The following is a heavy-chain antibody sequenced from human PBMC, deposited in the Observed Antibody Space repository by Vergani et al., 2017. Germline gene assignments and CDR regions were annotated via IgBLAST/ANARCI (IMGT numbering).Heavy chain of an antibody. V-gene: IGHV1-3*01. Sequence: QVQLVQSGAEVKKPGASVKVSCKASGYTFTSYAMHWVRQAPGQRLEWMGWINAGNGNTKYSQKFQGRVTITRDTSASTAYMELSSLRSEDTDVYYCARVAYDSSPHDAFDIWGQGTMVTVSS. J-gene: IGHJ3*02. CDR1: GYTFTSYA. CDR2: INAGNGNT. D-gene: IGHD3-22*01. CDR3: ARVAYDSSPHDAFDI.